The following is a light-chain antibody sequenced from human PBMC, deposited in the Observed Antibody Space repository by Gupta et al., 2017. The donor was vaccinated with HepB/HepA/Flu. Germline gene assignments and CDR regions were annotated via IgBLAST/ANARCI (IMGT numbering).Light chain of an antibody. Sequence: SVRSPPPSASGAPGPRVTLSCARSSNNMGSNGVNWYQQRPGTAPKLLMYSNNQRHSGGPDRFSGSKSGTSASLAISGLQAEDEADYYCSAWDDSLNGVVFGGGTKLTVL. V-gene: IGLV1-44*01. CDR3: SAWDDSLNGVV. CDR1: SNNMGSNG. J-gene: IGLJ2*01. CDR2: SNN.